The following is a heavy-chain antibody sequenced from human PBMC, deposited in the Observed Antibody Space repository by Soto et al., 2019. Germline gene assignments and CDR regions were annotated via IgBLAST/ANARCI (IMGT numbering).Heavy chain of an antibody. V-gene: IGHV3-48*02. J-gene: IGHJ5*02. D-gene: IGHD5-12*01. CDR2: ISGSSSTI. Sequence: GGSLRLSCAASGFTFSSCSMNWVRQAPGKGLEWVSYISGSSSTIYYADSVKGRFTISRDNAKNSLYLQMNSLRDEDTAVYYCARGSPGWLQSGPWGQGTLVTVSS. CDR1: GFTFSSCS. CDR3: ARGSPGWLQSGP.